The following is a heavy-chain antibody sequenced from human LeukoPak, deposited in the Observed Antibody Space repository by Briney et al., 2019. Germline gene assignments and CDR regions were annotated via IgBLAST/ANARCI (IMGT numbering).Heavy chain of an antibody. CDR3: ARDVIWFYYGSEYYFDY. V-gene: IGHV4-34*01. CDR2: INHSGST. CDR1: GGSFSGYY. D-gene: IGHD3-10*01. Sequence: PSETLSLTCAVYGGSFSGYYWSWIRQPPGKGLEWIGEINHSGSTNYNSSLKSRVTISVDTSKNQFSLKLSSVTAADTAVYYCARDVIWFYYGSEYYFDYWGQGTLVTVSS. J-gene: IGHJ4*02.